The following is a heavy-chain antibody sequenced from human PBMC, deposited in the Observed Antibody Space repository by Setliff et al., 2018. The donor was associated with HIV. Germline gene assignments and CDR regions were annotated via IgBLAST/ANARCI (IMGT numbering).Heavy chain of an antibody. CDR1: GGSFSAYY. J-gene: IGHJ4*02. Sequence: SETLSLTCAVSGGSFSAYYWSWIRQSPHKGLEWIGEIDHTGSAYYNPSLISRVTISVDTSKTRFSLKLSSVTAADTALYSFARGSRVFAAVVETPFAFWGQGTRVTVSS. V-gene: IGHV4-34*01. D-gene: IGHD6-19*01. CDR3: ARGSRVFAAVVETPFAF. CDR2: IDHTGSA.